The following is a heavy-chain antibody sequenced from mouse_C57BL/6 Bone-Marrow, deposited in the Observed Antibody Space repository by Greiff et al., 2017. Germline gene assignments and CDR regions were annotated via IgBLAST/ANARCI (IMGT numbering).Heavy chain of an antibody. CDR2: IHPNSGST. CDR1: GYTFTSYW. D-gene: IGHD1-1*01. Sequence: QVQLQQPGAELVKPGASVTLSCKASGYTFTSYWMHWVKQRPGQGLEWIGMIHPNSGSTNYNEKFKSKATLTVDKSSSTAYMQLSSLTSEDSAVYYCARWALRFAYWGQGTLVTVSA. CDR3: ARWALRFAY. J-gene: IGHJ3*01. V-gene: IGHV1-64*01.